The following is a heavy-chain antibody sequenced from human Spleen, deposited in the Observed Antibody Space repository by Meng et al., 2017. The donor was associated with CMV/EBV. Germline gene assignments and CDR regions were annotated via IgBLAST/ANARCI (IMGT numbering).Heavy chain of an antibody. D-gene: IGHD6-13*01. Sequence: TVSGGSVSSGSYYWSWIRQPQGKGLGWIGSIYCSGNTDYDPSLMSRASISVDTSKNQFSLKLSSVTAANTAVYYCAKGLATASFWFDAWGQGTLVTVSS. CDR1: GGSVSSGSYY. CDR2: IYCSGNT. V-gene: IGHV4-61*01. CDR3: AKGLATASFWFDA. J-gene: IGHJ5*02.